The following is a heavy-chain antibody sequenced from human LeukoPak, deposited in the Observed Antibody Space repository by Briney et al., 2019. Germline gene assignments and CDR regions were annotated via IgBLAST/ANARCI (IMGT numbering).Heavy chain of an antibody. J-gene: IGHJ4*02. Sequence: SETLSLTCTVSGGSISSYYWSWIRQPPGKGLEWIGSIYYSGSTYYNPSLKSRVTISVDTSKNQFSLKLSSVTAADTAVYYCARDEVIYDSSGGDYWGQGTLVTVSS. V-gene: IGHV4-59*12. CDR3: ARDEVIYDSSGGDY. CDR1: GGSISSYY. D-gene: IGHD3-22*01. CDR2: IYYSGST.